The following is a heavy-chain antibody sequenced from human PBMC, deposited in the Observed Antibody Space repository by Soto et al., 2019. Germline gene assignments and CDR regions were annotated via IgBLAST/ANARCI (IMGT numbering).Heavy chain of an antibody. J-gene: IGHJ4*02. D-gene: IGHD3-3*01. Sequence: QVQLQESGPGLVKPSQTLSLTCTVSGGSISSGDYYWSWIRQPPGKGLEWIGYIYYSRTTYYNPSLKSQVTISVHSSKNQFSLKPSSVTAAATAVYDCAGRHLFGTYFDFWGQGTLVTVSS. CDR2: IYYSRTT. CDR1: GGSISSGDYY. CDR3: AGRHLFGTYFDF. V-gene: IGHV4-30-4*01.